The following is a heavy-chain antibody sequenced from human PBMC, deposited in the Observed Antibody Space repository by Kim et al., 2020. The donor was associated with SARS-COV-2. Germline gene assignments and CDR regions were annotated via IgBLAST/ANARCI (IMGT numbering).Heavy chain of an antibody. J-gene: IGHJ4*02. D-gene: IGHD1-1*01. V-gene: IGHV4-34*01. CDR3: ARGDVRPYRWKY. Sequence: YNPSLKSRVTISVDTSKNQFSLKLSSVTAADTAVYYCARGDVRPYRWKYWGQGTLVTVSS.